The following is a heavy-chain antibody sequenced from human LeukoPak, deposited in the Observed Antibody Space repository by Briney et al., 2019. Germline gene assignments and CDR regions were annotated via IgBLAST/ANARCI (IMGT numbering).Heavy chain of an antibody. V-gene: IGHV1-2*06. J-gene: IGHJ4*02. D-gene: IGHD4-17*01. CDR3: ARVSDTVTTDY. CDR1: GYTFTGYY. Sequence: ASVKFSCKASGYTFTGYYMHWVRQAPGQGLEWMGRINPNSGGTNSAQKFQGRVTMTRDTSISTAYMELSRLRSDDTAVYYCARVSDTVTTDYWGQGTLVTVSS. CDR2: INPNSGGT.